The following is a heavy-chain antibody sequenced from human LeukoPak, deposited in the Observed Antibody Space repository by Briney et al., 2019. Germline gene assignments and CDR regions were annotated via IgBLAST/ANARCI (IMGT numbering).Heavy chain of an antibody. CDR2: INPSGGST. D-gene: IGHD2-2*01. CDR3: ARVGDIVVVPAAEGYGMDV. CDR1: GYTFTSYY. Sequence: VASVKVSCKASGYTFTSYYMHWVRQAPGQGLEWMGIINPSGGSTSYAQKFQGRVTMTRDTSTSTVYMEPSSLRSEDTAVYYCARVGDIVVVPAAEGYGMDVWGQGTTVTVSS. V-gene: IGHV1-46*01. J-gene: IGHJ6*02.